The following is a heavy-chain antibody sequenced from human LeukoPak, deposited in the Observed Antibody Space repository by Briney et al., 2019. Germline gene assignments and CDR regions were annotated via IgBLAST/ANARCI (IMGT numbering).Heavy chain of an antibody. CDR3: AKDTYCSGGSCYFFVPPYFDY. CDR1: GFTFSSHA. J-gene: IGHJ4*01. D-gene: IGHD2-15*01. Sequence: GGSLRLSCAASGFTFSSHALSWVRQAPGKGLEWVSSLSGSGYNTYYADSVKGRFTISRDNSKNTLYLQMNSLRAEDTAVYYCAKDTYCSGGSCYFFVPPYFDYWGHGTLVTVSS. CDR2: LSGSGYNT. V-gene: IGHV3-23*01.